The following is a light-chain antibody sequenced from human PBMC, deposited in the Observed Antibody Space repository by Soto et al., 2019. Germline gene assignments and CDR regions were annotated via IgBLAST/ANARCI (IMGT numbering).Light chain of an antibody. Sequence: EIVLTQSPATLSLSPGERATLSCRASQSVSSYLAWYQQKPGQAPRLLIYEASNRATGIPARFSGSGSGTDFTLTISRLEPEDFAFYYCQQRSNWPLTFCGGTKLEIK. J-gene: IGKJ4*01. V-gene: IGKV3-11*01. CDR3: QQRSNWPLT. CDR2: EAS. CDR1: QSVSSY.